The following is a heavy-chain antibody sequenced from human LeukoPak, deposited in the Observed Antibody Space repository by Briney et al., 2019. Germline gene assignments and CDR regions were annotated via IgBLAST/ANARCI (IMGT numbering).Heavy chain of an antibody. D-gene: IGHD2-2*01. V-gene: IGHV1-69-2*01. CDR2: VDPEDGET. CDR1: GYTFTDYY. Sequence: ASVKISCKVSGYTFTDYYMHWVQQAPGKGLEWMGLVDPEDGETIYAEKFQGRVTITADTSTDTAYMELSSLRSEDTAVYYCARGYCSSTSCYFDYWGQGTLVTVSS. J-gene: IGHJ4*02. CDR3: ARGYCSSTSCYFDY.